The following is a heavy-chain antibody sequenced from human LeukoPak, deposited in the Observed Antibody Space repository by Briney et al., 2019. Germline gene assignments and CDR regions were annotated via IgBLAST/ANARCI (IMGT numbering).Heavy chain of an antibody. D-gene: IGHD3-3*01. CDR1: GFTFSSYA. CDR2: ISGSGGST. CDR3: AKDDYDFWSGYPPFPDH. V-gene: IGHV3-23*01. Sequence: PGGSLRLSRAASGFTFSSYAMSWVRQAPGKGLEWVSAISGSGGSTYYADSVKGRFTISRDNSKNTLYLQMNSLRAEDTAVYYCAKDDYDFWSGYPPFPDHWGQGTLVTVSS. J-gene: IGHJ4*02.